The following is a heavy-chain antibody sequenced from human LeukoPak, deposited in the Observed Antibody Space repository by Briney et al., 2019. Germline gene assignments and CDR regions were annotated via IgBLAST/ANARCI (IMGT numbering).Heavy chain of an antibody. CDR1: GGTFSSYA. V-gene: IGHV1-69*04. CDR2: IIPILGIA. Sequence: SVKVSCTASGGTFSSYAISWVRQAPGQGLEWMGRIIPILGIANYAQKFQGRVTITADKSTSTAYMELSSLRSEDTAVYYCARGTSQLNYFDYWGQGTLVTVSS. D-gene: IGHD2-2*01. CDR3: ARGTSQLNYFDY. J-gene: IGHJ4*02.